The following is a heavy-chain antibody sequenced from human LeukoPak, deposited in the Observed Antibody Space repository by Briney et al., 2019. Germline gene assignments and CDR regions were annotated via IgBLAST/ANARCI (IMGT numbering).Heavy chain of an antibody. Sequence: GASVKVSCKASGGTLSSYAISWVRQAPGQGLEWMGRIIPILGIANYAQKFQGRVTITADKSTSTAYMELSSLRSEDTAVYYCARSGRDGYNLDYYYYGMDVWGQGTTVTVSS. J-gene: IGHJ6*02. CDR1: GGTLSSYA. D-gene: IGHD5-24*01. CDR3: ARSGRDGYNLDYYYYGMDV. CDR2: IIPILGIA. V-gene: IGHV1-69*04.